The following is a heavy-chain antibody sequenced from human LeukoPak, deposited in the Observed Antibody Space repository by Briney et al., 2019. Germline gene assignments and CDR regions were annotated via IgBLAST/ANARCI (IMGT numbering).Heavy chain of an antibody. Sequence: PGGSLRLSCAASGFTFSSYAMSWVRQAPGKGLEWVSAISVSGGHTYYADSVKGRFTISRDNSKNMLFLQMDSLRVEDTAVYYCVKETRGTTVYYWGQGTLVTVSS. CDR1: GFTFSSYA. V-gene: IGHV3-23*01. J-gene: IGHJ4*02. CDR3: VKETRGTTVYY. D-gene: IGHD4-17*01. CDR2: ISVSGGHT.